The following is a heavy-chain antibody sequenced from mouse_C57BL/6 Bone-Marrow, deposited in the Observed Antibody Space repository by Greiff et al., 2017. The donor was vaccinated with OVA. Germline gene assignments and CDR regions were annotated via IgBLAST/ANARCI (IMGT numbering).Heavy chain of an antibody. V-gene: IGHV5-6*01. Sequence: EVMLVESGGDLVKPGGSLKLSCAASGFTFSSYGMSWVRQTPDKRLEWVATISSGGSYTYYPDSVKGRFTISRDNAKNTLYLQMSSLKSDDTAMYYCARVIYYDYGFDYWGQGTTLSVSS. CDR1: GFTFSSYG. CDR2: ISSGGSYT. D-gene: IGHD2-4*01. J-gene: IGHJ2*01. CDR3: ARVIYYDYGFDY.